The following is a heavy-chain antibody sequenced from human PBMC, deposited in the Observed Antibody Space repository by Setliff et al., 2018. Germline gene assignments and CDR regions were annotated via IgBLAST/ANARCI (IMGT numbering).Heavy chain of an antibody. Sequence: PGGSLRLSCAASGFTFSSYSMNWVRQAPGKGLEWIGEIYLGGSPTYNPSLKSRVTISIYKSKNQLSLDLTSVTAADTAVYYCARNWHWGFDPWGRGALVTVSS. CDR1: GFTFSSYSM. J-gene: IGHJ5*02. D-gene: IGHD1-7*01. CDR2: IYLGGSP. V-gene: IGHV4-4*02. CDR3: ARNWHWGFDP.